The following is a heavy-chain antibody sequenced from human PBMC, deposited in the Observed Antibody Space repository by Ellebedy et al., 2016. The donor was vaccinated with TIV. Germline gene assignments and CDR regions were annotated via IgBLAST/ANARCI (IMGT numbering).Heavy chain of an antibody. D-gene: IGHD5-18*01. Sequence: GESLKISCAASGFTVSSSSLTWVRRAPGKGLQWVSIICTTGLITYDSPVRGRFTISTASSEHPLYLQMNRLRADDTAVYYCAKDYTAYSNDVWGQGTLVTVSS. J-gene: IGHJ4*02. V-gene: IGHV3-53*01. CDR3: AKDYTAYSNDV. CDR2: ICTTGLI. CDR1: GFTVSSSS.